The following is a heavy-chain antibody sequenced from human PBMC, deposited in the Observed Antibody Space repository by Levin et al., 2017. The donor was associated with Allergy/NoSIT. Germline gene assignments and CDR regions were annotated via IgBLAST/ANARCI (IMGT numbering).Heavy chain of an antibody. V-gene: IGHV3-30*18. CDR3: AKDPAAIDYYYGMDV. J-gene: IGHJ6*02. CDR2: ISYDGSNK. CDR1: GFTFSSYG. D-gene: IGHD2-2*01. Sequence: GGSLRLSCAASGFTFSSYGMHWVRQAPGKGLEWVAVISYDGSNKYYADSVKGRFTISRDNSKNTLYLQMNSLRAEDTAVYYCAKDPAAIDYYYGMDVWGQGTTVTVSS.